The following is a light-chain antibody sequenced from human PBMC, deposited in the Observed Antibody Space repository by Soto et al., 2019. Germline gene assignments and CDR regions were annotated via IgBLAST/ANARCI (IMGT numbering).Light chain of an antibody. CDR1: QGISTY. V-gene: IGKV1-39*01. Sequence: DIQMTQSPSSLSESAGDRVTITCRASQGISTYLNWYQQKPGKAPKLLIYAASSLQSGVPSRFSGSGSGTEFTLTIRSLQHDDFATYYCQQFRTFGQGTKVDIK. J-gene: IGKJ1*01. CDR2: AAS. CDR3: QQFRT.